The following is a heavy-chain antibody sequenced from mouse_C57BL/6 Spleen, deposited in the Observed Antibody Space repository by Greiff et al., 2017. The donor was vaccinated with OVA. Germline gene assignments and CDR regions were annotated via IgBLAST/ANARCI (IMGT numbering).Heavy chain of an antibody. Sequence: EVQLVESGGGLVKPGGSLKLSCAASGFTFSSYAMSWVRQTPEKRLEWVATISDGGSYTYYPDNVKGRFTISRDNAKNNLYLQMSHLKSEDTAMYYCARGGYSNYGFAYWGQGTLVTVSA. D-gene: IGHD2-5*01. CDR2: ISDGGSYT. CDR3: ARGGYSNYGFAY. J-gene: IGHJ3*01. V-gene: IGHV5-4*01. CDR1: GFTFSSYA.